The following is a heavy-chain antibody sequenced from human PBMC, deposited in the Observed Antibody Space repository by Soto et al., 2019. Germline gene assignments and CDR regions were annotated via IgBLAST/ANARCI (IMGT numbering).Heavy chain of an antibody. CDR1: GLTLRGYG. Sequence: GSLRHPRGSSGLTLRGYGMSFVRHVPAKGVERVSTISPSRGGTYYADSAKGRFTISIDNTKNTLYLQMNSLTAEDTAIYYCSKDLAGRLGLLDYYSYGMDFWGQGT. CDR3: SKDLAGRLGLLDYYSYGMDF. CDR2: ISPSRGGT. J-gene: IGHJ6*02. D-gene: IGHD1-7*01. V-gene: IGHV3-23*01.